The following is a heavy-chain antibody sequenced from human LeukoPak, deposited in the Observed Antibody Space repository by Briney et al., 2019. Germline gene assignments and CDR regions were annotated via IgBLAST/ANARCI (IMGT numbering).Heavy chain of an antibody. V-gene: IGHV1-18*04. J-gene: IGHJ4*02. D-gene: IGHD3-10*01. CDR3: ARSLRFRNTMVRGVILGY. CDR1: GYTFTSYG. CDR2: ISVYNGNT. Sequence: ASVKVTCKASGYTFTSYGISWLRQPPAQGLEWMGLISVYNGNTNYAHKLQGRVRMTTDTSTSTAYMELRSLRSDDPAVYYCARSLRFRNTMVRGVILGYWGQGTLVTVSS.